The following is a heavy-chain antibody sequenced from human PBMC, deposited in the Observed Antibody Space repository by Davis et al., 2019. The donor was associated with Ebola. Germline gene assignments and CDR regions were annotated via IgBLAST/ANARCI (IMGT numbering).Heavy chain of an antibody. V-gene: IGHV4-61*01. CDR1: GGSVSSGSYY. Sequence: SETLSLTCTVSGGSVSSGSYYWSWIRQPPGKGLEWIGYIYYSGSTNYNPSLKSRVTISVDTSKNQFSLKLSSVTAADTAVYYCARGGVTPPYYYYGMDVWGQGTTVTVSS. CDR2: IYYSGST. CDR3: ARGGVTPPYYYYGMDV. D-gene: IGHD2-21*02. J-gene: IGHJ6*02.